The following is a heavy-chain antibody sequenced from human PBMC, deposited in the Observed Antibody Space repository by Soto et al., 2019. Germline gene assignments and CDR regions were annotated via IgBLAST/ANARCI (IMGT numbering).Heavy chain of an antibody. Sequence: SETLSLTCTVSGGSISSSSYYWGWIRQPPGKGLEWIGSIYYSGSTYYNPSLKSRVTISVDTSKNQFSLKLSSVTAADTAVYYCARRDYDILTGYYRNAFDIWGQGTMVPVSS. CDR3: ARRDYDILTGYYRNAFDI. J-gene: IGHJ3*02. D-gene: IGHD3-9*01. CDR1: GGSISSSSYY. V-gene: IGHV4-39*01. CDR2: IYYSGST.